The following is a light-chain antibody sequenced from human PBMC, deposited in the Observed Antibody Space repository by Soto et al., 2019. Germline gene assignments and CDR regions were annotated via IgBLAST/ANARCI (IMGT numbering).Light chain of an antibody. Sequence: EIVMTQSPANLSVSPGERATLSCRASQSVSSNLAWYQQKPGQAPRLLIYGASTRATGIPARFSGSGSGTEFTLTISSLQSEDFAVYYCQQYNNWPPFTFGPGTKVDIK. CDR1: QSVSSN. CDR3: QQYNNWPPFT. V-gene: IGKV3-15*01. CDR2: GAS. J-gene: IGKJ3*01.